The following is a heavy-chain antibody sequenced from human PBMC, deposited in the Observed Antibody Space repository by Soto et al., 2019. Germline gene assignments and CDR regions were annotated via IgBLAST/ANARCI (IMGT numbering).Heavy chain of an antibody. J-gene: IGHJ4*02. D-gene: IGHD5-12*01. CDR2: ISGSGGAT. V-gene: IGHV3-23*01. CDR1: GFTFSSYA. Sequence: GGSLRLSCAASGFTFSSYAISWVRQAPGKGLEWVSAISGSGGATYYTGSVKGRFTISRDNSKNTLYLQMNSLRAEDTAVYYCASDREYIVPTPSSDYWGQGTLVTVSS. CDR3: ASDREYIVPTPSSDY.